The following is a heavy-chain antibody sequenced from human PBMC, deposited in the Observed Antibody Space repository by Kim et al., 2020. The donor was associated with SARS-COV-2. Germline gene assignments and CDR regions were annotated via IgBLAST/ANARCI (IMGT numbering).Heavy chain of an antibody. V-gene: IGHV4-39*01. CDR1: GGSISSSSYY. CDR2: IYYSGST. J-gene: IGHJ4*02. CDR3: ARGVRYYDSSGYYQW. Sequence: SETLSLTCTVSGGSISSSSYYWGWIRQPPGKGLEWIGSIYYSGSTYYNPSLKSRVTISVDTSKNQFSLKLSSVTAADTAVYYCARGVRYYDSSGYYQWWGQGTLVTVSS. D-gene: IGHD3-22*01.